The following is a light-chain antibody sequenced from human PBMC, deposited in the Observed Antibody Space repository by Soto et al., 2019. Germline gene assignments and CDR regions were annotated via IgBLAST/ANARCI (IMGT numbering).Light chain of an antibody. CDR3: QSSDGRLSVYV. CDR2: GNS. Sequence: QSVLTQPPSVSGAPGQRVTISCTGSSSNIGAGYDVHWYQQLPGTAPKLLIYGNSNRPSGVPDRFSGSKSGTSASLAITGLQAEDEGDYCCQSSDGRLSVYVFGPGTKVPVL. CDR1: SSNIGAGYD. J-gene: IGLJ1*01. V-gene: IGLV1-40*01.